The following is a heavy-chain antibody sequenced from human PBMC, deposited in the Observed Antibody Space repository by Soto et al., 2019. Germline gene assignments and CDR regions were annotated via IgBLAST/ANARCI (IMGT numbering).Heavy chain of an antibody. CDR3: ARVGGFGATTIDY. CDR2: IYYSGST. V-gene: IGHV4-30-4*01. D-gene: IGHD3-10*01. Sequence: QVQLQESGPGRVKPSQTLSLTCTVSGGSISSGDYYWSWIRQPPGKGLEWIGYIYYSGSTYYNPSLKSRVTISVDPSTNQFSLKLSSVTAADTAVYYCARVGGFGATTIDYWGQGTLVTVSS. J-gene: IGHJ4*02. CDR1: GGSISSGDYY.